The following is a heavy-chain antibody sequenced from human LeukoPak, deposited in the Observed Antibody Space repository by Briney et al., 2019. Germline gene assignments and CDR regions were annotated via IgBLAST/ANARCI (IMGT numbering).Heavy chain of an antibody. CDR3: AKDRGTGFCSGDTCYSYYFDY. Sequence: ASVKVSYKASGYTFTGYYMHWVRQAPGQGLEWMGWINPNSGGTNFAQKFQGRVTMTRDTSITTAYMELSRLRSDDTAVYYCAKDRGTGFCSGDTCYSYYFDYWGQGTLVTVSS. D-gene: IGHD2-15*01. J-gene: IGHJ4*02. V-gene: IGHV1-2*02. CDR1: GYTFTGYY. CDR2: INPNSGGT.